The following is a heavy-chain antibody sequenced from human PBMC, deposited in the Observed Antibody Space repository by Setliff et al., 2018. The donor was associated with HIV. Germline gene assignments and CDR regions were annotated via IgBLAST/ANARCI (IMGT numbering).Heavy chain of an antibody. V-gene: IGHV3-33*06. Sequence: GSLRLSCAASGFTFSNYGMHWVRQAPGKGLEWVAVIWYDGSSKYYADSVKGRFTISRDNSKNTLYLQMNSLRAEDAAIYYCVKSGSGSDPYDPIDYWGQGTLVTVSS. CDR3: VKSGSGSDPYDPIDY. D-gene: IGHD6-19*01. J-gene: IGHJ4*02. CDR1: GFTFSNYG. CDR2: IWYDGSSK.